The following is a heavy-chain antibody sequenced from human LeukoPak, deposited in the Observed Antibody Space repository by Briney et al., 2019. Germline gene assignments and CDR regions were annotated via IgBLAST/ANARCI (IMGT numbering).Heavy chain of an antibody. V-gene: IGHV1-8*01. CDR3: ARRVGGSYSGQYFQH. CDR1: GYTFTSYD. Sequence: ASVKVSCKASGYTFTSYDINWVRQATGQGVEWMGWMNPNSGKTGYAQKFQGRVTMTRNTSISTAYMELSSLRSEDTAVYYCARRVGGSYSGQYFQHWGQGTLVTVSS. J-gene: IGHJ1*01. D-gene: IGHD1-26*01. CDR2: MNPNSGKT.